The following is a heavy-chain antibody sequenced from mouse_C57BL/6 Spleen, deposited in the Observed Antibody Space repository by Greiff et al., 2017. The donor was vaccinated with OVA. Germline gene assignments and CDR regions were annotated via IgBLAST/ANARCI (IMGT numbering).Heavy chain of an antibody. CDR3: ARYYYGSNRAMDY. V-gene: IGHV7-3*01. Sequence: EVKLMESGGGLVQPGGSLSLSCAASGFTFTDYYMSWVRQPPGKALEWLGFIRNKANGYTTEYSASVQGRFTISRDNSQSILYLQMNALRAEDSATYYCARYYYGSNRAMDYWGQGTSVTVSS. D-gene: IGHD1-1*01. CDR2: IRNKANGYTT. J-gene: IGHJ4*01. CDR1: GFTFTDYY.